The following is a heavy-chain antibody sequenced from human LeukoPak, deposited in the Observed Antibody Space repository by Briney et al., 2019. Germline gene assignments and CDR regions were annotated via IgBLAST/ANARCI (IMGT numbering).Heavy chain of an antibody. CDR1: GFTSSSYS. CDR2: ISSGSGAI. V-gene: IGHV3-48*01. Sequence: GGSLRLSCAASGFTSSSYSMNWVRQAPGKGLEWVSYISSGSGAIYYADSVKGRFTISRDNAKNSLFLQMNSLRAEDTAVYYCARGRWAGRSCNDYWGQGTLVTVSS. CDR3: ARGRWAGRSCNDY. D-gene: IGHD2/OR15-2a*01. J-gene: IGHJ4*02.